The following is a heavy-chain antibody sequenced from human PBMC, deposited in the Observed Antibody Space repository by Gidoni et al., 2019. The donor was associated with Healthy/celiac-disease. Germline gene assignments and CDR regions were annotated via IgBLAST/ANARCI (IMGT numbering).Heavy chain of an antibody. Sequence: QVQLQQWGAGLLKPSETLSLTCAVYGGSFSGYYWSWFRHPPGKGLEWIGEINHSGSTNYNPSLKSRVTISVDTSKNQFSLKLSSVTAADTAVYYCAAPSPSLGYCTNGVCYGPDYYYGMDVWGRGTTVTVSS. V-gene: IGHV4-34*01. CDR3: AAPSPSLGYCTNGVCYGPDYYYGMDV. CDR2: INHSGST. CDR1: GGSFSGYY. D-gene: IGHD2-8*01. J-gene: IGHJ6*02.